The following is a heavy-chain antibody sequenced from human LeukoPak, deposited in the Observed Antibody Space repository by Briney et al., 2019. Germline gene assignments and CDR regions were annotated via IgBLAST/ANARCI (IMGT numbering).Heavy chain of an antibody. CDR1: GYSFTSYW. Sequence: GGSLKISWKGSGYSFTSYWIGWVRQIPGKGLGWMGIIYSGYCDTRYRPSFEGQVTLSPNQSIDTAYSPWRRPKASGPARIYFARHLSGSYCGSGHYHYYGMDVWGQGTTVTVSS. V-gene: IGHV5-51*01. CDR2: IYSGYCDT. CDR3: ARHLSGSYCGSGHYHYYGMDV. J-gene: IGHJ6*02. D-gene: IGHD1-26*01.